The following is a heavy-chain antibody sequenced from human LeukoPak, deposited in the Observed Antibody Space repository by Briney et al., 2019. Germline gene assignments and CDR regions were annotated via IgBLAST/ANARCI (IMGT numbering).Heavy chain of an antibody. D-gene: IGHD1-26*01. CDR1: GGSFSGYY. CDR2: INHSGSA. V-gene: IGHV4-34*01. J-gene: IGHJ5*02. Sequence: PSETLSLTCAVYGGSFSGYYWSWIRQPPGKGLEWIGEINHSGSANYNPSLKSRVTISVDTSKNQFSLKLSSVTAADTAVYYCARHRLYSGSSHRWFDPWGQGTLVTVSS. CDR3: ARHRLYSGSSHRWFDP.